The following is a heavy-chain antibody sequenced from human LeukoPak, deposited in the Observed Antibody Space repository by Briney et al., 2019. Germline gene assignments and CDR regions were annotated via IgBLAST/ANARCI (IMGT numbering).Heavy chain of an antibody. V-gene: IGHV4-4*07. CDR2: IYASGST. CDR3: ARDNNWFDS. CDR1: GASISSYY. Sequence: KSSETLSLTCTVSGASISSYYWSWIRQPAGKGLEWIGRIYASGSTNYNPSLNNRVTMSVDTSKNQFSLKLSSVTAADTAISYCARDNNWFDSWGQGTLVTVSS. J-gene: IGHJ5*01.